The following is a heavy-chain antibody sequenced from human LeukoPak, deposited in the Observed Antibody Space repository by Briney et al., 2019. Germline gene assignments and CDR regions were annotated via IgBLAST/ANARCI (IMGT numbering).Heavy chain of an antibody. J-gene: IGHJ3*02. CDR3: ARGRGSSSWYFDAFDI. V-gene: IGHV1-8*03. Sequence: ASVKVSCKASGYTFTSYDINWVRQATGQGLEWMGWMNPNSGNTGYAQKFQGRVTITRNTSISTAYMELSSLRSEDTAVYYCARGRGSSSWYFDAFDIWGQGTMVTVSS. CDR1: GYTFTSYD. D-gene: IGHD6-13*01. CDR2: MNPNSGNT.